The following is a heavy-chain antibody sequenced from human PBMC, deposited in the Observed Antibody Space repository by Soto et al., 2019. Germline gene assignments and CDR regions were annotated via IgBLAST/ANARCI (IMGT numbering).Heavy chain of an antibody. Sequence: SQPLSLTCAISGDSVSSNSAAWSWIRQSPSRGLEWLGRTYYRSKWYNDYAVSVKSRITINPDTSKNQFSLQLNSVTPEDTAVYYCARDYYDSEAWFDPWGQGTLVTVS. CDR3: ARDYYDSEAWFDP. CDR2: TYYRSKWYN. D-gene: IGHD3-22*01. CDR1: GDSVSSNSAA. J-gene: IGHJ5*02. V-gene: IGHV6-1*01.